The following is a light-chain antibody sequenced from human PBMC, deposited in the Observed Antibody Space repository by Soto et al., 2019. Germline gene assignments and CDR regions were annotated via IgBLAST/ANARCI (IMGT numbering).Light chain of an antibody. CDR2: DAS. Sequence: EIVLTQSPATLSLSPGERATLSCRASQSVSNYLAWYQQKPGQAPRLLIYDASNRATGIPARFSGSGSGTDFTLTISSLEPEDFAFYYCQQRSNWPSPFTFGPGTKVDIK. CDR3: QQRSNWPSPFT. J-gene: IGKJ3*01. V-gene: IGKV3-11*01. CDR1: QSVSNY.